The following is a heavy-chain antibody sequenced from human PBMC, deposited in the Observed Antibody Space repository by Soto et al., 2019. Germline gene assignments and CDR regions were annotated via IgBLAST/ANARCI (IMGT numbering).Heavy chain of an antibody. V-gene: IGHV3-23*01. D-gene: IGHD3-16*02. Sequence: AGGSLRLSCAASGFTFSSYAMSWVRQAPGKGLEWVSAISGSGGSTYYADSVKGRFTISRDNSKNTLYLQINSLRAEDTAVYYCAKVQLTYYDHAWRSYRYTENAMGYDYWGQGTLVTVSS. CDR3: AKVQLTYYDHAWRSYRYTENAMGYDY. CDR2: ISGSGGST. J-gene: IGHJ4*02. CDR1: GFTFSSYA.